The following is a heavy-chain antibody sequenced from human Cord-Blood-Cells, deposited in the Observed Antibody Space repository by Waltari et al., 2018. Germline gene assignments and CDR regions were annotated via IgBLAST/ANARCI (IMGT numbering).Heavy chain of an antibody. J-gene: IGHJ4*02. CDR2: INHSGST. CDR3: ARGRNARKNAADYFDY. CDR1: GGSFSGYY. V-gene: IGHV4-34*01. Sequence: QVQLQQWGAGLLKPSETLSLTCAVYGGSFSGYYWSWIRQPPGKGLEWIGDINHSGSTNYNPSLKSRVTISVDTSKNQFSLKLSSVTAADTAVYYCARGRNARKNAADYFDYWGQGTLVTVSS. D-gene: IGHD6-25*01.